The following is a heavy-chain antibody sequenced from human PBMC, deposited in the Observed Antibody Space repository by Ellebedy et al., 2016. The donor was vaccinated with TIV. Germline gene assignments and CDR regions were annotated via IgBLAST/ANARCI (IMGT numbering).Heavy chain of an antibody. J-gene: IGHJ4*02. CDR2: IYYSGST. Sequence: LRLSCTVSGGSISSGGYYWSWIRQHPGKGLEWIGYIYYSGSTYYNPSLKSRVTISVDTSKNQFSLKLSSVTAADTAVYYCVSNTVTTFFDYWGQGTLVTVSS. CDR1: GGSISSGGYY. CDR3: VSNTVTTFFDY. D-gene: IGHD4-17*01. V-gene: IGHV4-31*03.